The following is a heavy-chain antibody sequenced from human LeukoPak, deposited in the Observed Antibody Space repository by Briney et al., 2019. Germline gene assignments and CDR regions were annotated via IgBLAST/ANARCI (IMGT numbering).Heavy chain of an antibody. CDR3: ALERDIVVMTASGDAFDI. J-gene: IGHJ3*02. CDR2: ISSSSSYI. CDR1: GFTFSSYA. V-gene: IGHV3-21*01. D-gene: IGHD2-21*02. Sequence: MSGGSLRLFYAASGFTFSSYAMNWVRQAPGKGLEWVSSISSSSSYIYYADSVKGRFTISRDNAKNSLYLQMNSLRAEDTAVYYCALERDIVVMTASGDAFDIWGQGTMVTVSS.